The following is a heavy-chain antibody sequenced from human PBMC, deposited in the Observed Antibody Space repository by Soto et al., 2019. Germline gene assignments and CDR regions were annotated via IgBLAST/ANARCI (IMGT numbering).Heavy chain of an antibody. CDR2: INHSGST. V-gene: IGHV4-34*01. CDR1: GGSFSGYY. D-gene: IGHD3-22*01. Sequence: PSETLSLTCAVYGGSFSGYYWSWIRQPPGKGLEWIGEINHSGSTNYNPSLKSRVTISVDTSKNQFSLKLSSVTAADTAVSYCARRGSGYYYENYFHYWGQGTLVTVSS. CDR3: ARRGSGYYYENYFHY. J-gene: IGHJ4*02.